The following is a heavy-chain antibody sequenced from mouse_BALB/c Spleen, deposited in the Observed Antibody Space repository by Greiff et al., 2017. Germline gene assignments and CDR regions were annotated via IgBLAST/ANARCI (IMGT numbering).Heavy chain of an antibody. CDR3: ARTNYGSRYFDV. CDR1: GYTFTSYW. V-gene: IGHV1-87*01. J-gene: IGHJ1*01. CDR2: IYPGAGDT. Sequence: QVQLQQSGAELARPGASVTLSCKASGYTFTSYWMQWVKQRPGQGLEWIGAIYPGAGDTRYTQKFKGQATLTADKSSSTAYMQLSSLASEDSAVYYCARTNYGSRYFDVWGAETTVTVSS. D-gene: IGHD1-1*01.